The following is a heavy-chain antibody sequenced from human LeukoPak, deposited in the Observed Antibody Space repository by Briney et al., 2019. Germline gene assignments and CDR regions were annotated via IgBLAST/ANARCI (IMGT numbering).Heavy chain of an antibody. CDR2: ISGSGGST. D-gene: IGHD3-3*01. CDR1: GFTFSSYA. CDR3: AKGQGQTTVTYYDFWSGHPRLTLPCGD. Sequence: GGSLRLSCAASGFTFSSYAMSWVRQAPGKGLEWVSAISGSGGSTYYADSVKGRFTISRDDSKNTLYLQMNSLRAEDTAVYYCAKGQGQTTVTYYDFWSGHPRLTLPCGDWGQGTLVTVSS. J-gene: IGHJ4*02. V-gene: IGHV3-23*01.